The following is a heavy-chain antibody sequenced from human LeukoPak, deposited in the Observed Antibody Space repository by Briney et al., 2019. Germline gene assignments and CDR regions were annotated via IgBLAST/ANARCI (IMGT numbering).Heavy chain of an antibody. Sequence: ASVKVSCKASGGTFTNYGLSWVRQAPGQGLEWMGRIIPLQRTATYPQRFQGRVTITADKSASTGYMELSSLRSEDTAVYFCARELVRGLGGNYYYGMDVWGPGTTVTVSS. CDR2: IIPLQRTA. D-gene: IGHD3-10*01. CDR1: GGTFTNYG. J-gene: IGHJ6*02. CDR3: ARELVRGLGGNYYYGMDV. V-gene: IGHV1-69*04.